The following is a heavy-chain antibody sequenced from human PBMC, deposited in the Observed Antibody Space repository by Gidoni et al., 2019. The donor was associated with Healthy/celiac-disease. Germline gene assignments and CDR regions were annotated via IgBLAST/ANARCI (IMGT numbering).Heavy chain of an antibody. J-gene: IGHJ4*02. V-gene: IGHV1-2*04. CDR3: AKTLRDCSGGSCPDFDY. CDR2: INPNSGGT. D-gene: IGHD2-15*01. Sequence: QVQLVQSGAEVKKPGASVKVSCKASGYTFTGYYMHWVRQAPGQGLEWMGWINPNSGGTNYAQKFQGWVTMTRDTSISTAYMELSRLRSDDTAVYYCAKTLRDCSGGSCPDFDYWGQGTLVTVSS. CDR1: GYTFTGYY.